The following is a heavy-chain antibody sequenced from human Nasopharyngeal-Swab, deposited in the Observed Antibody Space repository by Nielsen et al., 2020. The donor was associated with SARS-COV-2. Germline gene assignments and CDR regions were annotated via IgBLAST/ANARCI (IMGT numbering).Heavy chain of an antibody. J-gene: IGHJ4*02. V-gene: IGHV4-34*01. CDR1: GESFSGHY. Sequence: SETLSLTCAVYGESFSGHYWTWIRQPPGKGLEWIGEISHSGSTTYNSSLKSRLAMSVDTSKNQFSLKLNSVTAADTAVYYCARITPSTHNLDYWGQGTLVTVSS. CDR2: ISHSGST. CDR3: ARITPSTHNLDY. D-gene: IGHD5/OR15-5a*01.